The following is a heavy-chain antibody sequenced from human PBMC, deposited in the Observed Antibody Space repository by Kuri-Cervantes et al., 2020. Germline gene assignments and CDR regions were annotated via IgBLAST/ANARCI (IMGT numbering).Heavy chain of an antibody. Sequence: LSLTCAASGFTFSSYAMHWVRQAPGKGLEWVAVISYDGSNKYYADSVKGRFTISRDNSKNTLYLQMNSLRDEDTAVYYCARMRSGWYFDSWGQGTLVTVSS. J-gene: IGHJ4*02. D-gene: IGHD6-19*01. CDR3: ARMRSGWYFDS. CDR1: GFTFSSYA. CDR2: ISYDGSNK. V-gene: IGHV3-30-3*01.